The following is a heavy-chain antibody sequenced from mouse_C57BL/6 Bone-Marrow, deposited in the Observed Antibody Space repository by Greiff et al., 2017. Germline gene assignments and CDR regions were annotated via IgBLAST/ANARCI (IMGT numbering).Heavy chain of an antibody. CDR2: IDPNSGGT. Sequence: QVQLKQPGAELVKPGASVKLSCKASGYTFTSYWLHWVKQRPGRGLEWIGRIDPNSGGTKYNEKFKSKATMTVDKPSSTAYMQLSSLTTEDSAINYCARWGYAMDYWGQGTSVTVSS. J-gene: IGHJ4*01. CDR1: GYTFTSYW. V-gene: IGHV1-62-3*01. CDR3: ARWGYAMDY.